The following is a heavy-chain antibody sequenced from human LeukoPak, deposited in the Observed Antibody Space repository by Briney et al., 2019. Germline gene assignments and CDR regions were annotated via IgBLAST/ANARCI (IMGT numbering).Heavy chain of an antibody. CDR3: ARDCSDIVVVPAAISGYYYYYYMDV. V-gene: IGHV3-21*01. D-gene: IGHD2-2*01. CDR2: ISSSSYI. Sequence: PGGSLRLSCAASGFTFSSYSMNWVRQAPGKGLEWVSSISSSSYIYYADSVKGRFTISRDNAKNSLYLQMNSLRAEDTAVYYCARDCSDIVVVPAAISGYYYYYYMDVWGKGTTVTVSS. J-gene: IGHJ6*03. CDR1: GFTFSSYS.